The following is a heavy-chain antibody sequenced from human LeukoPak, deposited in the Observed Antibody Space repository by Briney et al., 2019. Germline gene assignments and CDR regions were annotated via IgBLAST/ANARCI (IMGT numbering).Heavy chain of an antibody. V-gene: IGHV4-39*01. CDR3: ARGCTNGVCSPFDY. CDR1: GGSISSSSYY. Sequence: PSETLSLTCTVSGGSISSSSYYWGWIRQPPGKGLEWIGSIYYSGSTYYNPSLKSRVTISVDTSKNQFSLKLSSVTAADTAVYYCARGCTNGVCSPFDYWGQGTLVTVSS. CDR2: IYYSGST. J-gene: IGHJ4*02. D-gene: IGHD2-8*01.